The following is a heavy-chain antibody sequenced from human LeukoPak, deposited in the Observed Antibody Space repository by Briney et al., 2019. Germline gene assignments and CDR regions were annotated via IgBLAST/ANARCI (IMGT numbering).Heavy chain of an antibody. CDR3: ARQYCSSTSCLTGFDY. D-gene: IGHD2-2*01. CDR1: GGSISSGGYY. CDR2: IYHSGST. Sequence: PSETLSLTCTVSGGSISSGGYYWSWIRQPPGKGLEWIGYIYHSGSTYYNPSLKSRVTISVDRSKNQFSLKLSSVTAADTAVYYCARQYCSSTSCLTGFDYWGQGTLVTVSS. V-gene: IGHV4-30-2*01. J-gene: IGHJ4*02.